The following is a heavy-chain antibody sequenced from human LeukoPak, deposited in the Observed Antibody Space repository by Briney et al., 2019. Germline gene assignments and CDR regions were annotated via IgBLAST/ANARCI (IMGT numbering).Heavy chain of an antibody. CDR1: GFTFSSYA. J-gene: IGHJ4*02. D-gene: IGHD6-13*01. CDR2: ISGSGGST. V-gene: IGHV3-23*01. Sequence: GGSLRLSCAASGFTFSSYAMSWVRQAPGKGLEWVSAISGSGGSTYYADSVKGRFTISRDNSKNTLCLQMNSLRAEDTAVYYCAKGRSSWRGYFDYWGQGTLVTVSS. CDR3: AKGRSSWRGYFDY.